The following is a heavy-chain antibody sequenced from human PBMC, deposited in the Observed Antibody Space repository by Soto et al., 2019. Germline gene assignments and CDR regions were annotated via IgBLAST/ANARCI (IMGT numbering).Heavy chain of an antibody. Sequence: SETLSLTCTVSGVSISSYYWSWIRQPPGKGLEWIGYIYYSGSTNYNPSLKSRVTISVDTSKNQFSLKLSSVTAADTAVYYCARAGLKYSATSFVIQSWGQGTLVTVSS. D-gene: IGHD1-26*01. CDR2: IYYSGST. CDR3: ARAGLKYSATSFVIQS. J-gene: IGHJ4*02. CDR1: GVSISSYY. V-gene: IGHV4-59*01.